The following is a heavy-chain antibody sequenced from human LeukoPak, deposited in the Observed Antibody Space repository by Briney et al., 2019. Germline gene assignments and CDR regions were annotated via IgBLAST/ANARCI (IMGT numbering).Heavy chain of an antibody. CDR3: ARDSGQNWFDP. CDR1: GYTFTSYG. J-gene: IGHJ5*02. Sequence: GASVKVSCKASGYTFTSYGISWVRQAPGQGLERMGWISAYNDNTNYAQKLQGRVTMTTDTSTTTAYMELRSLRSDDTAVYYCARDSGQNWFDPWGQGTLVTVSS. CDR2: ISAYNDNT. D-gene: IGHD1-14*01. V-gene: IGHV1-18*01.